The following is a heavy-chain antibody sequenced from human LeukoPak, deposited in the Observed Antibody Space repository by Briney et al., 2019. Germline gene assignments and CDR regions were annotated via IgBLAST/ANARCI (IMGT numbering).Heavy chain of an antibody. CDR3: ARQIVVVPKNWFDP. J-gene: IGHJ5*02. CDR2: ISAHNGST. Sequence: GASVKVSCKASGYTFTSYGISWVRQAPGQGLEWMGWISAHNGSTNYAQKIQGRVTMTTDTTRSTAYMELRSLRSDDTAVYYCARQIVVVPKNWFDPWGQGTLVTVSS. V-gene: IGHV1-18*01. CDR1: GYTFTSYG. D-gene: IGHD2-2*01.